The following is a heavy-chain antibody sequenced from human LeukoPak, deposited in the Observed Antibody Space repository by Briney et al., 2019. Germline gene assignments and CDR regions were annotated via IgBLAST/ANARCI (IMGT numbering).Heavy chain of an antibody. Sequence: GASVKVSCKVSGYTLTELSMHWVRQAPGQGLEWMGWINPNSGGTNYAQKFQGRVTMTRDTSISTAYMELSRLRSDDTAVYYCARALAADDWGQGTLVTVSS. D-gene: IGHD6-13*01. CDR3: ARALAADD. CDR2: INPNSGGT. J-gene: IGHJ4*02. CDR1: GYTLTELS. V-gene: IGHV1-2*02.